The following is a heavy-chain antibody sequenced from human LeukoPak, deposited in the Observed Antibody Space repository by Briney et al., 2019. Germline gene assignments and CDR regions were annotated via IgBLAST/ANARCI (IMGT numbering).Heavy chain of an antibody. CDR3: ARCSGYEWGYYYYYGMDV. J-gene: IGHJ6*02. D-gene: IGHD5-12*01. Sequence: ASVKVSCKASGYTFTSYGISWVRQAPGQGLEWMGWISAYNGNTNYAQKLQGRVTMTTDTSTSTAYMELRSLRSDDTAVYCCARCSGYEWGYYYYYGMDVWGQGTTVTVSS. V-gene: IGHV1-18*01. CDR1: GYTFTSYG. CDR2: ISAYNGNT.